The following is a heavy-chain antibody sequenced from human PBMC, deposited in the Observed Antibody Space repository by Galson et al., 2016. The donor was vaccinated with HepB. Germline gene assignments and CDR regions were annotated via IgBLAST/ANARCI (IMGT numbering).Heavy chain of an antibody. CDR3: ARSSSAWMSDCLDS. CDR2: IAYDGTAK. Sequence: SLRLSCAVSDLASSGFIFSDYAMHWVRQAPGKGLEWVAVIAYDGTAKYYADSVKGRFTISRDDSMNTLYLQMDTLKPEDTAVYYCARSSSAWMSDCLDSWGQGTLVSVSS. V-gene: IGHV3-30*04. CDR1: GFIFSDYA. J-gene: IGHJ4*02. D-gene: IGHD2-2*01.